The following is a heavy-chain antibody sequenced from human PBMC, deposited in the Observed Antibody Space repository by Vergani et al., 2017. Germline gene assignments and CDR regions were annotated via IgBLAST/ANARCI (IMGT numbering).Heavy chain of an antibody. J-gene: IGHJ4*02. V-gene: IGHV3-7*03. CDR2: IKQDGSEK. CDR1: GFTVSSNY. D-gene: IGHD6-13*01. Sequence: EVQLVESGGGLVQPGGSLRLSCAASGFTVSSNYMSWVRQAPGKGLEWVANIKQDGSEKYYVDSVKGRFTISRDNSKNTLYLQMNSLRAEDTAVYYCARVQQLRSSFDYWGQGTLVTVSS. CDR3: ARVQQLRSSFDY.